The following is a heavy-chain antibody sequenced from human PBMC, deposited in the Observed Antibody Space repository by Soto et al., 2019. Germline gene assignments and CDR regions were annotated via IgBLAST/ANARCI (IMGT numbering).Heavy chain of an antibody. D-gene: IGHD6-19*01. J-gene: IGHJ5*02. CDR2: TYYRSKWYN. V-gene: IGHV6-1*01. CDR1: VDSVSSNSAA. Sequence: LSQTLSLTCAISVDSVSSNSAAWNWIRQSPSRGLEWLGRTYYRSKWYNDYAVSVKSRITINPDTSKNQFSLQLNSVTPEDTAVYYCARAEDQLLAHNWFDPWGQGTLVTVSS. CDR3: ARAEDQLLAHNWFDP.